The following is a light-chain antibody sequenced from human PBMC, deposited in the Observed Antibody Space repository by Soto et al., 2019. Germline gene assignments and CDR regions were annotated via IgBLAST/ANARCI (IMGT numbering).Light chain of an antibody. V-gene: IGKV1-5*03. CDR3: QQYNTYPTWT. CDR1: QSISSY. Sequence: DIQMTQSPSTLSASVGDRVTITCRASQSISSYLAWYQQKPGKAPKLLISKASTLESRVPSRFSGSGSGTEFTLTISSLQPDDLATYYCQQYNTYPTWTFGQGTKVEIK. CDR2: KAS. J-gene: IGKJ1*01.